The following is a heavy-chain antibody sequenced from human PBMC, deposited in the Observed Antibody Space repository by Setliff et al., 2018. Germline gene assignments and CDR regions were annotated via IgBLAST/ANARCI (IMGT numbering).Heavy chain of an antibody. CDR2: INAGNGNT. CDR1: GYSFAKYA. Sequence: ASVKFSCKASGYSFAKYALHWVRQAPGQRLEWMGWINAGNGNTKCSQNFQGRVTITRDTSASTAYVELSSLRSEDTAVYYCAREVLPRVREEAFYIWGQGTLVTVSS. V-gene: IGHV1-3*01. D-gene: IGHD2-2*01. CDR3: AREVLPRVREEAFYI. J-gene: IGHJ3*02.